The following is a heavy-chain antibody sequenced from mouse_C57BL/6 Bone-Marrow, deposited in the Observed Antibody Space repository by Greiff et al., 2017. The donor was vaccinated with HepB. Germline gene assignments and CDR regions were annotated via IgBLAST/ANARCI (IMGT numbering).Heavy chain of an antibody. D-gene: IGHD2-3*01. V-gene: IGHV5-6*01. CDR2: ISSGGGYT. CDR3: ARDDHDYYAMAY. J-gene: IGHJ4*01. CDR1: GFTFSSYD. Sequence: EVQLVESGGDLVKPGGSLKLSCAASGFTFSSYDMYWVRQTPEKRLEWVASISSGGGYTYYKDSVKGHFTMTTENAKNTPYLQMSSLTSEDTAMYYCARDDHDYYAMAYWCQGTSATVTS.